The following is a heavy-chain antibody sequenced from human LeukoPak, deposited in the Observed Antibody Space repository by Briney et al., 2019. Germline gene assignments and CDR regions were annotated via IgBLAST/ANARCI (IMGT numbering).Heavy chain of an antibody. CDR2: IYPGDSDT. CDR3: ARHVIAAAKLWGMDV. Sequence: GESLKISCTGSGYSFTIYWIGWVRQMTGKGLEWMGIIYPGDSDTRYSPSFQGQVTISADKSISMAYLQWSSLKASDTAMYYCARHVIAAAKLWGMDVWGKGTTVTVSS. CDR1: GYSFTIYW. V-gene: IGHV5-51*01. D-gene: IGHD6-13*01. J-gene: IGHJ6*04.